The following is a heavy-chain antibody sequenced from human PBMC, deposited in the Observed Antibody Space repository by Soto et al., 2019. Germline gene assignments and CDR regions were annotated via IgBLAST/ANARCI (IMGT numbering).Heavy chain of an antibody. CDR3: AKGGAIVAAGTRVYLYYPLDV. CDR1: GYTFTGYY. CDR2: INPNSGDT. D-gene: IGHD1-26*01. J-gene: IGHJ6*02. Sequence: ASVKVSCKASGYTFTGYYVHWVRQAPGQGLEWMGWINPNSGDTYLAQRFQGRVTMNRDTSIGTAYMELRGLTSDDTAEYYCAKGGAIVAAGTRVYLYYPLDVWGQGTTVTVSS. V-gene: IGHV1-2*02.